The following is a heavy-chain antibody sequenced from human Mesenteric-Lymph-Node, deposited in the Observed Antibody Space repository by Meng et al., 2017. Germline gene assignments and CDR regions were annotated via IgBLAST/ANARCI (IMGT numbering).Heavy chain of an antibody. CDR2: IYYSGST. CDR1: GGSISSGNYY. CDR3: AREVAAAGTSIDY. J-gene: IGHJ4*02. V-gene: IGHV4-39*07. D-gene: IGHD6-13*01. Sequence: SETLSLTCTVSGGSISSGNYYWSWIRQTAGKGLEWIGRIYYSGSTYYNPSLKSRVTISVDTSKNQFSLKLSSVTAADTAVYYCAREVAAAGTSIDYWGQGTLVTVSS.